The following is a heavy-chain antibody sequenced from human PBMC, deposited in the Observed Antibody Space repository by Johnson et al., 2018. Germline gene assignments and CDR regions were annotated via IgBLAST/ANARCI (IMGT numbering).Heavy chain of an antibody. CDR2: IKEDATEK. D-gene: IGHD1-26*01. V-gene: IGHV3-7*01. Sequence: EVQLLESGGGSVQPGGSLRLACSTSGFTFSNYYMSWVRQAPGKGLEWVANIKEDATEKNYVDSVKGRFIISRDNAKKSFYLQMSSLRVEDTAVYYCVVGMMDFEHWGQGSLVTVSS. CDR1: GFTFSNYY. J-gene: IGHJ1*01. CDR3: VVGMMDFEH.